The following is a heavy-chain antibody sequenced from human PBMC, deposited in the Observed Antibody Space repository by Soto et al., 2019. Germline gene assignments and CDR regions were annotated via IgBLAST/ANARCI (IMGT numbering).Heavy chain of an antibody. D-gene: IGHD1-26*01. CDR2: IFSNDEK. CDR3: ARHGRGVGARPLDY. Sequence: QVTLKESGPVLVKPTETLTLTCTVSGFSLSTVRMGVSWIRQPPGKALEWLAYIFSNDEKSYSTSLKSKLTISKDTSKSQVVLTMNNMDPVDTATYYCARHGRGVGARPLDYWGQGTPVTVSS. CDR1: GFSLSTVRMG. J-gene: IGHJ4*02. V-gene: IGHV2-26*01.